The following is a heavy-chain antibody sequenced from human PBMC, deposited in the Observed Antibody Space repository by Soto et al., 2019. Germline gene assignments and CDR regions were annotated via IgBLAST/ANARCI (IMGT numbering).Heavy chain of an antibody. V-gene: IGHV3-33*01. CDR1: GFTFSSYG. Sequence: QVQLVESGGGVVQPGRSLRLSCAASGFTFSSYGMHWVRQAPGKGLEWVAVIWYDGSNKYYADSVKGRFTISRDNSKNTMYLQMNSLRAEDTAVYYCARESCYYGSGRYYYYGMDVWGQGTPVTVSS. CDR2: IWYDGSNK. CDR3: ARESCYYGSGRYYYYGMDV. D-gene: IGHD3-10*01. J-gene: IGHJ6*02.